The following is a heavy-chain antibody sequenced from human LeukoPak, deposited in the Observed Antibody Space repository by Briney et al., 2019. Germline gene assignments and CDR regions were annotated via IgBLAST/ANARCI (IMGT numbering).Heavy chain of an antibody. J-gene: IGHJ5*02. CDR2: ISYDGSNK. Sequence: GGSLRLSCAASGFTFSSYAMRWVRQAPGKGLEWVAVISYDGSNKYYADSVKGRFTISRDNSKNTLYLQMNSLRAEDTAVYYCARESDGYCSSTSCPNWFDPWGQGTLGTVSA. CDR1: GFTFSSYA. D-gene: IGHD2-2*03. CDR3: ARESDGYCSSTSCPNWFDP. V-gene: IGHV3-30*04.